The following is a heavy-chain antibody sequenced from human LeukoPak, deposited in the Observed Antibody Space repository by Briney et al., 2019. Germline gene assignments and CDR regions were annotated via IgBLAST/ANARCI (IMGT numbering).Heavy chain of an antibody. CDR3: AKDRGSGWYFDP. CDR1: GFTFSSYT. J-gene: IGHJ5*02. D-gene: IGHD6-19*01. V-gene: IGHV3-21*04. CDR2: ISSSSTYK. Sequence: GGSLRLSCVASGFTFSSYTMNWVRQAPGKGLEWVSSISSSSTYKYSADLVKGRFTISRDNAKNSLYLQMDSLRAEDTAVYYCAKDRGSGWYFDPWGQGTLVTVSS.